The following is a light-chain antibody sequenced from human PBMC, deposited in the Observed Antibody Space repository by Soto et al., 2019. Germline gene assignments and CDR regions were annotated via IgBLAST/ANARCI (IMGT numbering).Light chain of an antibody. V-gene: IGLV4-69*01. Sequence: QPVLTQSPSASASLGASVKLTCTLSSGHSNYAIAWHQQQPEKGPRYLMKLNSDGSHSKGDGIPDRFSGSSSEAERYLTISSLQSEDVADYYCQTWGTGTWVFGGGTKLTVL. CDR3: QTWGTGTWV. CDR1: SGHSNYA. J-gene: IGLJ3*02. CDR2: LNSDGSH.